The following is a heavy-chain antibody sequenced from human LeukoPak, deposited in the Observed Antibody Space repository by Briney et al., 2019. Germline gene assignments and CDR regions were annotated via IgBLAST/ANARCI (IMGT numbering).Heavy chain of an antibody. CDR3: ARDAAGPSVDAFDI. D-gene: IGHD6-19*01. CDR1: GGSISSYH. V-gene: IGHV4-4*07. Sequence: SETLSLTCTVSGGSISSYHWSWIRQPAGKGLEWIGRIYTSGCTNYNPSLKSRVTMSVDTSKNQFSLKLSSVTAADTAVYYCARDAAGPSVDAFDIWGQGTMVTVSS. CDR2: IYTSGCT. J-gene: IGHJ3*02.